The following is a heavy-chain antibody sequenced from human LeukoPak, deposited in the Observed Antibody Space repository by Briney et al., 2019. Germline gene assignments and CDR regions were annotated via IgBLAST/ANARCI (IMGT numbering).Heavy chain of an antibody. CDR3: ASLSGGARNYFDY. D-gene: IGHD3-16*01. CDR2: IYYSGST. J-gene: IGHJ4*02. Sequence: PSETLSLTCTVSGGSISSYYWSWIRQPPGKGLEWIGYIYYSGSTNYNPSLKSRVTISVDTSKNQFSLKLSSVTAADTAVYYCASLSGGARNYFDYWGQGTLVTVSS. CDR1: GGSISSYY. V-gene: IGHV4-59*08.